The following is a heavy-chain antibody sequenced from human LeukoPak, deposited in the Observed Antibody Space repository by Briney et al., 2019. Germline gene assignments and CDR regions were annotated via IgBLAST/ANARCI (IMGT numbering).Heavy chain of an antibody. Sequence: PGGSLRLSCAASGFTVSRNYMSWVRQPPGKGLEWIGTFYYSGSGSTYYNPSLKSRVTISVDTSKTQFSLKLSSVTAADTAVYYCARSSLPAERSSETFDYWGQGTLVTVSS. CDR1: GFTVSRNY. CDR3: ARSSLPAERSSETFDY. J-gene: IGHJ4*02. V-gene: IGHV4-59*04. D-gene: IGHD1-14*01. CDR2: FYYSGSGST.